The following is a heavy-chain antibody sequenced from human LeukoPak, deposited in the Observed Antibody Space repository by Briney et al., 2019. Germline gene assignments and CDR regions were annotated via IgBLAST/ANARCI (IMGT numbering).Heavy chain of an antibody. V-gene: IGHV4-4*02. CDR3: ARSNCSSTSCYTGWLRDDAFDI. D-gene: IGHD2-2*02. J-gene: IGHJ3*02. CDR2: IYHSGST. Sequence: PSGTLSLTCAVSGGSISSSNWWSWVRQPPGKGLEWIGEIYHSGSTNYNPSLKSRVTISVDKPKNQFSLKLSSVTAADTAVYYCARSNCSSTSCYTGWLRDDAFDIWGQGTMVTVSS. CDR1: GGSISSSNW.